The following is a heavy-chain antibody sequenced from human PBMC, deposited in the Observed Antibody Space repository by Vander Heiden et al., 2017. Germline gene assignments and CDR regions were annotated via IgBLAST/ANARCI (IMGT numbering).Heavy chain of an antibody. D-gene: IGHD3-10*01. CDR2: MNPNSGNT. Sequence: QVQLVQSGAEVKKPGASVTVSCKASGYPFTSYDLNWVRQATGQGLEWMGWMNPNSGNTGYAQKCQGRVTMTRNTSISTAYMELSSLRSEDTAVYYCARSDYYGSGSYYSNRLYYYYGMDVWGQGTTVTVSS. V-gene: IGHV1-8*01. CDR3: ARSDYYGSGSYYSNRLYYYYGMDV. CDR1: GYPFTSYD. J-gene: IGHJ6*02.